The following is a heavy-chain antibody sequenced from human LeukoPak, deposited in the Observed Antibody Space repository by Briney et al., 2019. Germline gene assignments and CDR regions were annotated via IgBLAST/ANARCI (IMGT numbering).Heavy chain of an antibody. CDR3: ARGYDYGETYYFDY. Sequence: SETLSLTCTVSGGSISSGGYYWSWIRQHPGKGLEWIGYIYYSGSTYYNPSLKSRVTISVDTSKNQFSLKLSSVTAADTAVYYCARGYDYGETYYFDYWGQGTLVTVSS. CDR2: IYYSGST. D-gene: IGHD4-17*01. J-gene: IGHJ4*02. CDR1: GGSISSGGYY. V-gene: IGHV4-31*03.